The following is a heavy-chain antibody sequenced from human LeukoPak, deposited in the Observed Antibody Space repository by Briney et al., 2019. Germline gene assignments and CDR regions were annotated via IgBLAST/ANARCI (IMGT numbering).Heavy chain of an antibody. CDR2: MYYSGST. J-gene: IGHJ4*02. D-gene: IGHD6-13*01. CDR1: GGSISHSNYY. Sequence: PSETLSLTCTVSGGSISHSNYYWGWIRQPPGKGLEWIGSMYYSGSTYYSPSLKSRVTISVDTSKNQFSLKLNSVTAADTAVYYCARGVIAAGGNDFDYWGQGTLVTVSS. V-gene: IGHV4-39*07. CDR3: ARGVIAAGGNDFDY.